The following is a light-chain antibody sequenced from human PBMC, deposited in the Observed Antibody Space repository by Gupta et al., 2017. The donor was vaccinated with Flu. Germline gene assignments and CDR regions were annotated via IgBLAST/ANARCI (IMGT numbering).Light chain of an antibody. J-gene: IGKJ3*01. CDR3: QQYNSDPGT. V-gene: IGKV1-5*03. CDR1: QSISSW. CDR2: KAS. Sequence: DIQMPQSPSTLSASVGDRVTITCRASQSISSWLAWYQQKPGKATKLLIYKASSLESGVPSRCSGSGSGTEFTLTISSLQPDDVATYYCQQYNSDPGTFGPGTKVDIK.